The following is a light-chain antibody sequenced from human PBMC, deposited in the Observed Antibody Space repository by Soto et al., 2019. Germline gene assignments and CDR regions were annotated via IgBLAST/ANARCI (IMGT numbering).Light chain of an antibody. J-gene: IGLJ1*01. Sequence: QSALTQPASVSGSPGQSITISCTGTSSDVGGYNYVARYQQHPDKAPKLLIYDVSNRPSGVSIRFSGSKSGNTASLTISGLLPEDEADYYCTSYTSIYTYVFGTGTKLTVL. V-gene: IGLV2-14*01. CDR3: TSYTSIYTYV. CDR2: DVS. CDR1: SSDVGGYNY.